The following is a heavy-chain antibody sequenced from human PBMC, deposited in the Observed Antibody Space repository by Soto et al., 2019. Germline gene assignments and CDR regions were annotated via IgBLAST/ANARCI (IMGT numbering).Heavy chain of an antibody. D-gene: IGHD6-6*01. J-gene: IGHJ4*02. CDR1: GFTFSDYY. CDR2: ITSSGSSI. Sequence: GGSLRLSCAASGFTFSDYYMSWIRQAPGKGLEWVSYITSSGSSIYYADSVKGRFTISRDNAKNSLYLQMNSLRAEDTAVYYCARDKGQLVPADGYWGQGTLVTVSS. CDR3: ARDKGQLVPADGY. V-gene: IGHV3-11*01.